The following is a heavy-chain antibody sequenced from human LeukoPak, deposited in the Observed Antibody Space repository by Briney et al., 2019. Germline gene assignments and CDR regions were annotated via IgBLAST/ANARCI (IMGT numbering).Heavy chain of an antibody. Sequence: SETLSLTSTVSGGSIIGYSWNWIRQPPGTGLEWIGYIHYGGSTNYNPSLKSRVSISVDPSKNQFSLKLSSVTAADTAVYYCATRRNEAFDIWGQGTLVTVSS. J-gene: IGHJ3*02. CDR3: ATRRNEAFDI. V-gene: IGHV4-59*01. CDR2: IHYGGST. CDR1: GGSIIGYS.